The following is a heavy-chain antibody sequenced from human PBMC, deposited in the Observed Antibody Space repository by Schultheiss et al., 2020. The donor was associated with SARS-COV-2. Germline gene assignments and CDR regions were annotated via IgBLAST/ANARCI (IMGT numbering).Heavy chain of an antibody. J-gene: IGHJ3*02. CDR2: ICPGDSDT. CDR1: GYSFTSYW. V-gene: IGHV5-51*01. CDR3: ARLGLDTAMRGDAFDI. D-gene: IGHD5-18*01. Sequence: GESLKISCKGSGYSFTSYWIGWVRQMPGKGLEWMGIICPGDSDTHNSPSFQGQVTISADRSISAAYLQWRSLRAPDTAMYYCARLGLDTAMRGDAFDIWGQGTMVTVSS.